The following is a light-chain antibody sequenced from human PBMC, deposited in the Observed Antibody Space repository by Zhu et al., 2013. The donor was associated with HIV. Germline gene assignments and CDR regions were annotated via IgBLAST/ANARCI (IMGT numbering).Light chain of an antibody. CDR1: SGDIGSSNF. J-gene: IGLJ3*02. V-gene: IGLV2-14*03. Sequence: QSALTQPASVSGSLGQSITISCTGTSGDIGSSNFVSWYQQLPGKAPKLILYEVGNRPYGVSNRFSGSKSDNTASLTISGVQTEDDSNYYCASYTRGKIWVFGGGTKLTVL. CDR3: ASYTRGKIWV. CDR2: EVG.